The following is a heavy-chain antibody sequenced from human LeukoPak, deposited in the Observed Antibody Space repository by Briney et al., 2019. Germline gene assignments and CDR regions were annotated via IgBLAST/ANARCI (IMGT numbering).Heavy chain of an antibody. D-gene: IGHD2-2*01. J-gene: IGHJ5*02. CDR2: INGCGET. Sequence: SETLSLTCAVYGWSFNDYYWNWIRQPPGKGLEWIGEINGCGETNYNPSLKSRVTISVDTSKKPFSLRLTSMIAADTALYYCARGQVPAARGYNWFDPWGQGTLVSVST. CDR1: GWSFNDYY. V-gene: IGHV4-34*01. CDR3: ARGQVPAARGYNWFDP.